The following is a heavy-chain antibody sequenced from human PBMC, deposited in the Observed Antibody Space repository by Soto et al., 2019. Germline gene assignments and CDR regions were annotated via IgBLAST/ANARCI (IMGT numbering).Heavy chain of an antibody. CDR1: GDTFDSYG. V-gene: IGHV1-69*13. Sequence: ASVKVSCKASGDTFDSYGITWVRQAPGQGLEWMGGIIPKFGITNYAQKFQGRVTITADESTSTAYMELSSLRSEDTAVYYCAREGDNWFDPWAQGTLVTVSS. CDR2: IIPKFGIT. J-gene: IGHJ5*02. CDR3: AREGDNWFDP.